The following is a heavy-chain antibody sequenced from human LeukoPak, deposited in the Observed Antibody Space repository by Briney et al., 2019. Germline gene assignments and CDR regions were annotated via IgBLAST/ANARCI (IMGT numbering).Heavy chain of an antibody. CDR1: GFTVSSIH. J-gene: IGHJ4*02. D-gene: IGHD3-10*01. Sequence: PGGSLRLSCAASGFTVSSIHMVWVRQAPGKGLEWVSVTYTGGNSYYADSVKGRFIISRDISKNTLYLQMNSLRAEDTAVYYCANSRSSMVRGVMSFDYWGQGTLVTVSS. V-gene: IGHV3-53*01. CDR3: ANSRSSMVRGVMSFDY. CDR2: TYTGGNS.